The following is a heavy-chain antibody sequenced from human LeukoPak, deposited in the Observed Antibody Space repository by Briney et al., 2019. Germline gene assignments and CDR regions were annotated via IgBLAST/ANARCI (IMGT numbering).Heavy chain of an antibody. Sequence: ASVKVSCKASGYTFTNYYMHWVRQAPGQGLEWMGWISPYNGKTNYAQKFQGRVTVTTDTSTSKVNMELRSLRSDDTAVYYCARVEAVTNAFDIWGQGTMVTVSS. CDR2: ISPYNGKT. CDR1: GYTFTNYY. CDR3: ARVEAVTNAFDI. J-gene: IGHJ3*02. D-gene: IGHD6-25*01. V-gene: IGHV1-18*01.